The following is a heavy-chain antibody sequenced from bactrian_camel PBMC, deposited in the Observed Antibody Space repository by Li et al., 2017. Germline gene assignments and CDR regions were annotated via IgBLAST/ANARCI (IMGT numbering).Heavy chain of an antibody. J-gene: IGHJ4*01. CDR3: AADAREGMRLGRLSQSWYKY. D-gene: IGHD5*01. CDR1: TPEFTPNY. Sequence: QVQLVESGGGTVQAGESMRLSCVVSTPEFTPNYKGWFRQPPGSEREGVAGISEDRLYYRDSVKGRFTISRDSAKNTVYLQMTSLKPEDTAMYYCAADAREGMRLGRLSQSWYKYWGQGTQVTVS. CDR2: ISEDRL. V-gene: IGHV3-3*01.